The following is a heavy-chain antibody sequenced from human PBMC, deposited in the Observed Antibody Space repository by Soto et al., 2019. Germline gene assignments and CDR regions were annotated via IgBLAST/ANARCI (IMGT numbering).Heavy chain of an antibody. CDR2: IYYSGST. CDR1: GGYISSYD. V-gene: IGHV4-59*01. Sequence: SETLSLTCTVSGGYISSYDWSWIRKPPGKGLEWIGYIYYSGSTNYNPSLKSRVTISVDTSKNQFSLKLSSVTAADTAVYYWARDSIRYYFDSRGNSDVHYYYGRDVWGQGTTVT. J-gene: IGHJ6*02. D-gene: IGHD3-22*01. CDR3: ARDSIRYYFDSRGNSDVHYYYGRDV.